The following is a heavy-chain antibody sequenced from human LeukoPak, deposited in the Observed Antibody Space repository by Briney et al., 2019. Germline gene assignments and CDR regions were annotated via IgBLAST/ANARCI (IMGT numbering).Heavy chain of an antibody. V-gene: IGHV3-23*01. D-gene: IGHD4/OR15-4a*01. Sequence: PGGSLRLSCAASGFTFNNYALTWVRQTPGKGLECVSAISGDGVSPYYADSVRGRFTISRDNSKNTLYLQMNSLRVEDTAVYFCARDPGAFPYFFDCWVREPWSPSPQ. CDR2: ISGDGVSP. CDR1: GFTFNNYA. CDR3: ARDPGAFPYFFDC. J-gene: IGHJ4*02.